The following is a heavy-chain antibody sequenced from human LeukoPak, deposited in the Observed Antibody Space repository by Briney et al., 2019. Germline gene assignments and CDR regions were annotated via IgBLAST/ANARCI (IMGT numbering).Heavy chain of an antibody. CDR2: IKQDGSEK. CDR1: GFTFSSYW. V-gene: IGHV3-7*05. D-gene: IGHD2-2*01. Sequence: GGSLRLSCAASGFTFSSYWMSWVRQAPGKGLEWVANIKQDGSEKYYVDSVKGRFTISRDNAKNSLYLQMNSLRAEDAAVYYCARDQRYCSSSSCPWEPFDYWGQGTLVTVSS. CDR3: ARDQRYCSSSSCPWEPFDY. J-gene: IGHJ4*02.